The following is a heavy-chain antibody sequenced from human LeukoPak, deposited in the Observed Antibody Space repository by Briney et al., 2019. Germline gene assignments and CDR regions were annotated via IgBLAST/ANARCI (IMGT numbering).Heavy chain of an antibody. V-gene: IGHV3-30*02. CDR1: GFMFSSYG. CDR3: AKDRRGFNGYGIHY. J-gene: IGHJ4*02. CDR2: TLHDGGNT. Sequence: GGSLRLSCAASGFMFSSYGLHWVRQAPGKGLEWVAFTLHDGGNTSYAESVKGRFTISRDNSKNTLYLIMNRPRVEDTAIYYCAKDRRGFNGYGIHYWGQGTLVTVSS. D-gene: IGHD3-16*01.